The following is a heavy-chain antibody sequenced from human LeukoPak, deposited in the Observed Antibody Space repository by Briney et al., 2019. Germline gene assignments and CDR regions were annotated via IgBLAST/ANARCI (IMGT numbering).Heavy chain of an antibody. J-gene: IGHJ6*03. Sequence: SETLSLTCAVYGGSFSGYYWSWIRQPPGKGLEWIEEINHSGSTNYNPSLKSRVTISVDTSKNQFSLKLSSVTAADTAVYYCARRPVYYYGSGSYVPFYYMDVWGKGTTVTISS. CDR2: INHSGST. D-gene: IGHD3-10*01. V-gene: IGHV4-34*01. CDR3: ARRPVYYYGSGSYVPFYYMDV. CDR1: GGSFSGYY.